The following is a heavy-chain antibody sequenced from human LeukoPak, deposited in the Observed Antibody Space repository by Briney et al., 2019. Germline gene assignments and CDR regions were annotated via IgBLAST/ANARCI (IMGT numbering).Heavy chain of an antibody. V-gene: IGHV1-46*01. J-gene: IGHJ4*02. D-gene: IGHD3-10*01. CDR3: ARSYYYGSGSYYTLYYFDY. Sequence: ASVKVSFKASGYTFTIYYMHWVRQAPGQGLEWMGVINPSGGSTSYAQKFQGRVTITRDTSTSTVYMELSSLRSEHTAVYYCARSYYYGSGSYYTLYYFDYWGQGTLVTVSS. CDR2: INPSGGST. CDR1: GYTFTIYY.